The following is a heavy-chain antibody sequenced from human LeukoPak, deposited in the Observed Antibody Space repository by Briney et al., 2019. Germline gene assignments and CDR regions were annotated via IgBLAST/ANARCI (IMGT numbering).Heavy chain of an antibody. CDR3: ARDRMIGSSWYGYWFDP. D-gene: IGHD6-13*01. CDR1: GGSFSGYY. V-gene: IGHV4-34*01. CDR2: INHSGST. Sequence: PSETLSLTCAVYGGSFSGYYWSWIRQPPGKGLEWIGEINHSGSTNYNPSLKSRVTMSVDTSKNQFSLKLSSVTAADTAVYYCARDRMIGSSWYGYWFDPWGQGTLVTVSS. J-gene: IGHJ5*02.